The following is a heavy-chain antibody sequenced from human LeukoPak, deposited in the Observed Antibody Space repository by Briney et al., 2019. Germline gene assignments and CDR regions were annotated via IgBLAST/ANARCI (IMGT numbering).Heavy chain of an antibody. CDR2: IYYSGNT. D-gene: IGHD4-17*01. CDR1: GGAISSHY. J-gene: IGHJ6*03. CDR3: ARVVDYGDYGSPGYYYYMDV. V-gene: IGHV4-59*11. Sequence: SETLSLTCTVSGGAISSHYWSWIRQPPGKGLDWIGYIYYSGNTKYNPSLKSRVTISVDTSKNQFSLKLSSVTAADTAVYYCARVVDYGDYGSPGYYYYMDVWGKGTTVTVSS.